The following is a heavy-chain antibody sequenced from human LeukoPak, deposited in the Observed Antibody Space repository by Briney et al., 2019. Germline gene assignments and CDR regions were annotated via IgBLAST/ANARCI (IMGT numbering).Heavy chain of an antibody. CDR2: IYTSGST. D-gene: IGHD5-18*01. Sequence: SETLSLACTVSGGSISSYYWSWIRQPPGKGLEWIGYIYTSGSTNYNPSLKRRVTISVDTSKNQFSLKLSSVTAADTAVYYCARQLDTAMVDYWGQGTLVTVSS. CDR1: GGSISSYY. J-gene: IGHJ4*01. CDR3: ARQLDTAMVDY. V-gene: IGHV4-4*09.